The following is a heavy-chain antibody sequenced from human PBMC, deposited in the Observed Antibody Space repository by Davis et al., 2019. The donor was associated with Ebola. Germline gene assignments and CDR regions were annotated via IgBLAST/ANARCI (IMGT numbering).Heavy chain of an antibody. Sequence: GESLKISCAASGFTFSSYWMHWVRQAPGKGLVWVSRINSDGSSTSYADSVKGRFTISRDNSKNTLYLQMNSLRAEDTAVYYCARGSLYYDFWSGYPKVYYYGMDVWGQGTTVTVSS. CDR2: INSDGSST. J-gene: IGHJ6*02. CDR1: GFTFSSYW. CDR3: ARGSLYYDFWSGYPKVYYYGMDV. D-gene: IGHD3-3*01. V-gene: IGHV3-74*01.